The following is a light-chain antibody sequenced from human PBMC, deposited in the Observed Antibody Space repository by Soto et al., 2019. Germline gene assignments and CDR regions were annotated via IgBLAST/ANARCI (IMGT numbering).Light chain of an antibody. CDR1: QSVDNY. CDR2: ESS. Sequence: EIVLTQSPATLSLSPGERATLPCRASQSVDNYLDWYQQKPGQAPRLLIYESSNRATGIPARFSGSGSGTDFILTISSLEPEDFAVYYCQQRNNWPPITFGQGTRLEIK. CDR3: QQRNNWPPIT. V-gene: IGKV3-11*01. J-gene: IGKJ5*01.